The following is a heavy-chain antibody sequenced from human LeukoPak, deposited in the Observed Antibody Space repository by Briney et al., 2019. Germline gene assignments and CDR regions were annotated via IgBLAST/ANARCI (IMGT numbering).Heavy chain of an antibody. V-gene: IGHV5-51*01. Sequence: GESLKISCKGSGYSFTSYWIGWVRQMPGKGLEWMGIIYPGDSDTRYSPSFQGQVTISADKSISTAYLQWSSLKASDTAMYYCARSYISAAAAKYYAFDIWGQGTMVTVSS. CDR3: ARSYISAAAAKYYAFDI. J-gene: IGHJ3*02. CDR1: GYSFTSYW. D-gene: IGHD6-13*01. CDR2: IYPGDSDT.